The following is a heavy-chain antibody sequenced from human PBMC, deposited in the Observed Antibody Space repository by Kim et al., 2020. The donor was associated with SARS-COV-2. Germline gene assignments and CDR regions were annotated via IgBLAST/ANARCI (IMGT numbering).Heavy chain of an antibody. CDR3: TTFHVAVAFNWFDP. Sequence: AAPVKGRFTISREDSQNPLYLQMNSLKTEDTAVYYCTTFHVAVAFNWFDPWGQGTLVTVSS. D-gene: IGHD6-19*01. V-gene: IGHV3-15*01. J-gene: IGHJ5*02.